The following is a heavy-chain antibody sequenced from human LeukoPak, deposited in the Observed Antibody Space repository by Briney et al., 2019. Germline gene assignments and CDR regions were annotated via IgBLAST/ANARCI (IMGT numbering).Heavy chain of an antibody. Sequence: GASVKVSCKASGYTFTSYGISWVRQAPGQGLEWMGWISAYNGNTNYAQKLQGRVTMTTDTSTSTAYMELRSLRSDDTAAYYCARVGLKATYYYYMDVWGKGTTVTVSS. CDR2: ISAYNGNT. J-gene: IGHJ6*03. CDR3: ARVGLKATYYYYMDV. CDR1: GYTFTSYG. V-gene: IGHV1-18*01.